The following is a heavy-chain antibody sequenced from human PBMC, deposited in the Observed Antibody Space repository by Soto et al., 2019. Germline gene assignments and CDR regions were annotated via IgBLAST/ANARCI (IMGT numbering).Heavy chain of an antibody. V-gene: IGHV3-72*01. D-gene: IGHD2-2*01. CDR2: TRKKVNGYTT. CDR3: ARLYVRSTTCQAHMYSFDH. J-gene: IGHJ4*02. CDR1: GFTFSDHY. Sequence: GWSISDSCAASGFTFSDHYMDWVRQAPGKGLEWVGRTRKKVNGYTTEYAASVKGRFTISRDDSKNSLYLQMNSLKAEDTAVYYCARLYVRSTTCQAHMYSFDHWGQRLLV.